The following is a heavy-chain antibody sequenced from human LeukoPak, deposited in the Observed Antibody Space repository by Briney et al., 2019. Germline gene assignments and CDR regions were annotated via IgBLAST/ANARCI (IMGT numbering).Heavy chain of an antibody. CDR2: LDPEDGEI. V-gene: IGHV1-24*01. D-gene: IGHD1-1*01. Sequence: ASVKVSCKVSGRTLTELSMLWLRQAPGKGLEWMGRLDPEDGEIIYAQKFQGRVTLTEDTSTDTAYMELSSLRSEDTAVYYCATDATGRAIIDDWGQGTPVTVSS. J-gene: IGHJ4*02. CDR1: GRTLTELS. CDR3: ATDATGRAIIDD.